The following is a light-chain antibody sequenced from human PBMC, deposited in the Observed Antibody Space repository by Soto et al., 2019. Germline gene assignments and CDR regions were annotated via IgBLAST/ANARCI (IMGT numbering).Light chain of an antibody. Sequence: EIVLTQSPGTLSLSPGERGTLSCRASQSVNSNYLAWYQQKPGQAPRLLVHGATIRATGIPDRFSGSGSGADFTLTISRLVPEDFAVYYCQQYGSSPGTFAQEIRLEIK. V-gene: IGKV3-20*01. CDR2: GAT. CDR3: QQYGSSPGT. J-gene: IGKJ5*01. CDR1: QSVNSNY.